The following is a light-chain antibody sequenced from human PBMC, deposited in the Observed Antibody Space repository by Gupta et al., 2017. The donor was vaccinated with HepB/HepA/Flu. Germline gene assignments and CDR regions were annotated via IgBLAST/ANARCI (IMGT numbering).Light chain of an antibody. CDR1: SSNVGRDN. Sequence: QPVLTQPPSASWTPGQRVAISCSGSSSNVGRDNVYWYRQLPGTAPKLLIYNDDRRPSGVPDRFSGSKSGTSASLATSGLRAEDEADYYCAAWDNSRSAYVFGTGTRITVL. CDR3: AAWDNSRSAYV. V-gene: IGLV1-47*02. J-gene: IGLJ1*01. CDR2: NDD.